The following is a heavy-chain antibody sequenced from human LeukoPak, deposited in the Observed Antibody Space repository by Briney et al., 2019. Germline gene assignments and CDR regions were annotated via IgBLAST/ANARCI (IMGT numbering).Heavy chain of an antibody. Sequence: PGGSLRLSCAASGFTFSDDCMSWIRQAPGKGLEWVSYIANSGRTFYYADSVKGRFTISRDNTKKSLYLQMNNLRAEDTAIYYCARGARRYGDFDSWGQGTLVTVSS. CDR3: ARGARRYGDFDS. CDR1: GFTFSDDC. V-gene: IGHV3-11*01. J-gene: IGHJ5*01. CDR2: IANSGRTF. D-gene: IGHD4-17*01.